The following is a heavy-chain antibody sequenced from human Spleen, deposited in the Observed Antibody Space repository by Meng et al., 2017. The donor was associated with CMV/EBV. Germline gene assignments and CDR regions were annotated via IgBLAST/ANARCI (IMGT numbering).Heavy chain of an antibody. CDR2: IRYDGSNK. J-gene: IGHJ6*02. Sequence: GESLKISCAASGFTFSSYGVHWVRQAPGKGLEWVAFIRYDGSNKYYADSVKGRFTISRDNSKNTLYLQMNSLRAEDTAVYYCAKDLSGARIYYGMDVWGQGTTVTVSS. D-gene: IGHD2/OR15-2a*01. V-gene: IGHV3-30*02. CDR1: GFTFSSYG. CDR3: AKDLSGARIYYGMDV.